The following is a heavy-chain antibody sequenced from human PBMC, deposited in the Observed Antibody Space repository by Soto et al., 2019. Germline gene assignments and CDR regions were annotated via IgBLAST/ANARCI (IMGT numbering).Heavy chain of an antibody. CDR1: GFTFSSYG. V-gene: IGHV3-30*18. D-gene: IGHD2-2*02. CDR2: ISYDGSNK. CDR3: AKGAGYCSSTSCDTWIQLWPTSY. J-gene: IGHJ4*02. Sequence: GGYLRLSCAASGFTFSSYGMHWVRQAPGKGLEWVAVISYDGSNKYYADSVKGRFTISRDNSKNTLYLQMNSLRAEDTAVYYCAKGAGYCSSTSCDTWIQLWPTSYWGQGTLVTVSS.